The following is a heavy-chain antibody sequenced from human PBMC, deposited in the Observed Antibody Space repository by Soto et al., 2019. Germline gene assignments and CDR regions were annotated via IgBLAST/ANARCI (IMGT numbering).Heavy chain of an antibody. V-gene: IGHV1-46*01. J-gene: IGHJ4*02. CDR3: ARYDDNGYYVDY. Sequence: ASVKVSCKASGYTFSTYYMHWVRQAPGQGYEWMGIINPSGGSTTYAQKFQGRVTMTRDTSTTTVYMELSSLKSEDTAVYYCARYDDNGYYVDYWGQGTLVTVSS. D-gene: IGHD1-1*01. CDR2: INPSGGST. CDR1: GYTFSTYY.